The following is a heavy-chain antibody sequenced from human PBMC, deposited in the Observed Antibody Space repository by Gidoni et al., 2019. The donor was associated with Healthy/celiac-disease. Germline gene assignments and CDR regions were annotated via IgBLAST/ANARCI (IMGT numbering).Heavy chain of an antibody. J-gene: IGHJ4*02. D-gene: IGHD3-22*01. CDR1: GGPVSRGSYY. CDR3: ARDRGGYYYDSSGYYDY. V-gene: IGHV4-61*01. Sequence: VQLQESGPGLVKPSETLSITCTASGGPVSRGSYYWSWIRQPPGKGLEWIGYIYYSGSTNYNPSLKSRVTISVDTSKNQFSLKLSSVTAADTAVYYCARDRGGYYYDSSGYYDYWGQGTLVTVSS. CDR2: IYYSGST.